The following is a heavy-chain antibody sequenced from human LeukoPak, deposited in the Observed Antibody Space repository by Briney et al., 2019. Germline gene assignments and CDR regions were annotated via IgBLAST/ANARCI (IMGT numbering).Heavy chain of an antibody. D-gene: IGHD3-3*02. J-gene: IGHJ2*01. Sequence: GGSLRLSCAASGFTVSTYYMSWVRQAPGKGLEWVSIIYSGGSTYYADSVKGRFTISRDASKNTLSLQMNSLRAEDTAVYFCARVGDHFHWNLDLWGRGTLVSVSS. CDR2: IYSGGST. CDR3: ARVGDHFHWNLDL. CDR1: GFTVSTYY. V-gene: IGHV3-53*01.